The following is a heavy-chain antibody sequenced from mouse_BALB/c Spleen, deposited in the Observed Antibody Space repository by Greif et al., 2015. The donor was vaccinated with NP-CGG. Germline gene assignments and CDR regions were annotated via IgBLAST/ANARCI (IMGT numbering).Heavy chain of an antibody. J-gene: IGHJ4*01. CDR2: ISSGGSYT. CDR1: GFTFSSYT. CDR3: TRGGNYAMDY. Sequence: EVQVVESGGGLVKPGGSLKLSCAASGFTFSSYTMSWVRQTPEKRLEWVATISSGGSYTYYPDSVKGRFTISRDNAKSTLYLQMSSLKSEDTAMYYCTRGGNYAMDYWGQGTSVTVSS. D-gene: IGHD2-14*01. V-gene: IGHV5-6-4*01.